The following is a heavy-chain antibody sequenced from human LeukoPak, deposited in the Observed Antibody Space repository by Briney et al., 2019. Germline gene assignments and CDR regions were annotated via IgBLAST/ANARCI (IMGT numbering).Heavy chain of an antibody. D-gene: IGHD3-10*01. CDR2: ISAYNGNT. CDR3: ARSSYGSGILYYYYYMDV. Sequence: GASVKVSCKASGYTFTSYGISWVRQAPGQGLEWMGWISAYNGNTNYAQKLQGRVTMTTDTSTSTAYMELRSLRSDDTAVYYCARSSYGSGILYYYYYMDVWGKGTTVTISS. CDR1: GYTFTSYG. J-gene: IGHJ6*03. V-gene: IGHV1-18*01.